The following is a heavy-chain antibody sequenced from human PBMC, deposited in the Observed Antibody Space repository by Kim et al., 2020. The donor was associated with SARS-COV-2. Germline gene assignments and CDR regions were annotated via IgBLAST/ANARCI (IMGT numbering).Heavy chain of an antibody. J-gene: IGHJ6*02. Sequence: GGSLRLSCAASGFTVSSYAMSWVRQAPGKGLEWVSAISGSGGSTYYASSVKGLFTISRDNSKNTLYLQMNSLRVEYTAVYYCAKHRGSATYYDFWSDTDYYHYGMDVWGQGPTVTVSS. CDR3: AKHRGSATYYDFWSDTDYYHYGMDV. CDR2: ISGSGGST. V-gene: IGHV3-23*01. D-gene: IGHD3-3*01. CDR1: GFTVSSYA.